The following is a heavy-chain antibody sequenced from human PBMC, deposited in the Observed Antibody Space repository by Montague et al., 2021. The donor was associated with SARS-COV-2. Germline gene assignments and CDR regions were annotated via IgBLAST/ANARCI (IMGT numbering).Heavy chain of an antibody. Sequence: SLRLSCAASGFTFRNYEMNWIRQTPGRGLEWISYISTRASSIHYADSVEGRFTISRDDAKNFLYLEMHSLRAEDTAVYSCARDHMSPFDYWGQGTLVTVS. CDR2: ISTRASSI. J-gene: IGHJ4*02. D-gene: IGHD2-21*01. CDR1: GFTFRNYE. V-gene: IGHV3-48*03. CDR3: ARDHMSPFDY.